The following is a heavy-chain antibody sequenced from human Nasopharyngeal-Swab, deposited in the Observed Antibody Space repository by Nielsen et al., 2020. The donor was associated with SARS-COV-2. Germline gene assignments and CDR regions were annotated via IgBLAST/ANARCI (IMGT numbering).Heavy chain of an antibody. CDR2: ISSGSAYI. CDR3: AKSAFGGYDPGYCMDV. V-gene: IGHV3-21*06. CDR1: GFTFRNYD. D-gene: IGHD5-12*01. J-gene: IGHJ6*02. Sequence: GGSLRLSCAASGFTFRNYDMHWVRQAPGKGLQWVSSISSGSAYIHYADSLKGRITISRDNAENSVYLQMNSLRADDTAVYYCAKSAFGGYDPGYCMDVWGQGTTVAVSS.